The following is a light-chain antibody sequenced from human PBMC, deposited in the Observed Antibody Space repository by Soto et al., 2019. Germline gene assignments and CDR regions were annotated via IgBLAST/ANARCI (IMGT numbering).Light chain of an antibody. CDR3: QESFFAPPT. J-gene: IGKJ1*01. CDR1: QNIRSY. V-gene: IGKV1-39*01. Sequence: DVQMTQSPSYLSASVGERVTITCRASQNIRSYLSWYQQKPGKPPKLLIFETSPLQSGVPSRFTGAGSGTDFSLTTNNLQPEDFATYFCQESFFAPPTFGQGTKVEI. CDR2: ETS.